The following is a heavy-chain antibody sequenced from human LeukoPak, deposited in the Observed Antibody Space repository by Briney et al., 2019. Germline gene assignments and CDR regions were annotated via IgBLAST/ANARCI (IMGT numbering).Heavy chain of an antibody. Sequence: GGSLRLSCAASGFTFGSHDMNWVRQPPGKGLEWVSYISSSGSIIYYADSVKGRFTFSRDNAKNSLYLQMKSLRAEDTAVYYCARLGYCSAGSCYSLDYWGQGTLVTVSS. CDR1: GFTFGSHD. V-gene: IGHV3-48*03. CDR3: ARLGYCSAGSCYSLDY. CDR2: ISSSGSII. D-gene: IGHD2-15*01. J-gene: IGHJ4*02.